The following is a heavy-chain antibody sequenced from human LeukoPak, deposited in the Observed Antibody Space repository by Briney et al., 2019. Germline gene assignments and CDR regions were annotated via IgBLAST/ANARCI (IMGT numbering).Heavy chain of an antibody. J-gene: IGHJ4*02. V-gene: IGHV3-23*01. CDR1: GFTFSSYA. Sequence: PGASLRLSCAASGFTFSSYAMSWVSQARGKGLEWVSAISSSGGSTYYADSVKGRFTISRDNSKNTLYLQMNSLRAEDTAVYYCAKDLGAMATIMVFFDYWGQGTLVTVSS. D-gene: IGHD5-24*01. CDR3: AKDLGAMATIMVFFDY. CDR2: ISSSGGST.